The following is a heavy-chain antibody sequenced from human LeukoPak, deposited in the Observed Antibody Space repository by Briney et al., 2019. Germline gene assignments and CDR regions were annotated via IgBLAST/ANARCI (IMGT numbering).Heavy chain of an antibody. D-gene: IGHD3-16*01. V-gene: IGHV3-33*01. CDR3: ARVNTNYYVPVNYGMDV. CDR1: GVTFNSYG. Sequence: PGGSLRLSCAASGVTFNSYGMHSVRQAPGKGLEWVALIWYDGGNKYYADSVKGRFTNSRDNSQNTLYLQMNSLRAEDTAVYYCARVNTNYYVPVNYGMDVWGQGTTVTVSS. J-gene: IGHJ6*02. CDR2: IWYDGGNK.